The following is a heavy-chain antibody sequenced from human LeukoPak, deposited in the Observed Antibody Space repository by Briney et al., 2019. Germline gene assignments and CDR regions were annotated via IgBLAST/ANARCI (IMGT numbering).Heavy chain of an antibody. CDR3: ARIDAFDI. J-gene: IGHJ3*02. Sequence: PGGSLRLSCAASGFTFSSCEMNWVRQAPGKGLEWLSYISNSGSSKYYADSVRGRFTISRDNAKNSLYLQMNSLRAEDTAVYYCARIDAFDIWGQGTMVTVSS. V-gene: IGHV3-48*03. CDR2: ISNSGSSK. CDR1: GFTFSSCE.